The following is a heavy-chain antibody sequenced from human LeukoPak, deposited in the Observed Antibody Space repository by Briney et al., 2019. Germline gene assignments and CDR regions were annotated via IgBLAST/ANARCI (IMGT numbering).Heavy chain of an antibody. J-gene: IGHJ6*03. CDR2: IWSDGSNQ. CDR3: AKDKGVNYMDI. V-gene: IGHV3-30*02. CDR1: GLTFTRCG. D-gene: IGHD2-8*01. Sequence: GGSLRLSCTASGLTFTRCGMHWVRQAPGGGVEWVAFIWSDGSNQYYADSAKGRFTISSDDSKNKLYLQMNSLRAEDTAVYYCAKDKGVNYMDIWGKGTTVTISS.